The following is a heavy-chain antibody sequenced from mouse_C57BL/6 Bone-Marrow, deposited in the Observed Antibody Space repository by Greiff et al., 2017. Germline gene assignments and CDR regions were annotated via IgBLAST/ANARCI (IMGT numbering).Heavy chain of an antibody. CDR3: ARWAANCDFHWYFDV. CDR2: IDPSDSYT. J-gene: IGHJ1*03. D-gene: IGHD4-1*01. Sequence: QVQLQQPGAELVMPGASVKLSCKASGYTFTSYWMHWVKQRPGQGLEWIGEIDPSDSYTNYNQKFKGKSTLTVDKSSSTAYMQLSSLTSEDSAVYYCARWAANCDFHWYFDVWGTGTTVTVSS. CDR1: GYTFTSYW. V-gene: IGHV1-69*01.